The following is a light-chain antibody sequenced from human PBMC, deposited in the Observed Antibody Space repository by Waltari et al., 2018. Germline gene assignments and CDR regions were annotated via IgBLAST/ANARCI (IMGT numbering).Light chain of an antibody. Sequence: QSVLTQPPSVSAAPGQKVTISCSGSSSHIGNNYVSWYQQLPGTAPKLPIYDNNKRPSGIPDRFSGSKSGTSATLGITGLQTGDEADYYCGTWDSSLSAVVFGGGTKLTVL. V-gene: IGLV1-51*01. CDR2: DNN. J-gene: IGLJ2*01. CDR3: GTWDSSLSAVV. CDR1: SSHIGNNY.